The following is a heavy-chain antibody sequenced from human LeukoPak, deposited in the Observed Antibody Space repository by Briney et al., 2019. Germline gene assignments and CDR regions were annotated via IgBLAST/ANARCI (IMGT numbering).Heavy chain of an antibody. Sequence: SETLSLTCTVSGGSISSYYWSWIRQPPGKGLEWIGSIYYSGSTYYNPSLKSRVTISVDTSKNQFSLKLSSVTAADTAVYYCATDDAFDIWGQGTMVTVSS. CDR2: IYYSGST. CDR1: GGSISSYY. V-gene: IGHV4-59*05. J-gene: IGHJ3*02. CDR3: ATDDAFDI.